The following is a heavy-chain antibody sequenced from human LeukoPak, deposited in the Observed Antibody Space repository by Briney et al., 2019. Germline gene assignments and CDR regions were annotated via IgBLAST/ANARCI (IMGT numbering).Heavy chain of an antibody. V-gene: IGHV3-23*01. J-gene: IGHJ4*02. Sequence: GGSLRLSCAASGFTFSSYAVSWVRQAPGKGLEWVSAISGSGGSTYYADSVKGRFTISRDNSKNTLYLQMNSLRAEDTAVYYCAKDPLGYSYGYGYYFDYWGQGTLVTVSS. CDR1: GFTFSSYA. CDR3: AKDPLGYSYGYGYYFDY. D-gene: IGHD5-18*01. CDR2: ISGSGGST.